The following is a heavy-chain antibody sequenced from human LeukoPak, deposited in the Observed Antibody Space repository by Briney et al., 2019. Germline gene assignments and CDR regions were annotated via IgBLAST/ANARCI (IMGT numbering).Heavy chain of an antibody. J-gene: IGHJ4*02. CDR2: MYHSGSP. D-gene: IGHD3-22*01. CDR1: GASISSYC. Sequence: PSETLTLTCSVSGASISSYCWSWIRQPPGKGPEWIGDMYHSGSPNYNPSLYSRLTISIGTSNSQFSLRLTSVTAADTAVYYCARGGHYDTSGYHVVVDLWREGPRDTVSS. V-gene: IGHV4-59*01. CDR3: ARGGHYDTSGYHVVVDL.